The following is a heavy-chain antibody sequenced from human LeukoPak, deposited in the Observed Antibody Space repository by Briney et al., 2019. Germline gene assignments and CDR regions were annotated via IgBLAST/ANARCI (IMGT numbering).Heavy chain of an antibody. CDR2: IIPIFGTA. CDR1: GGTLSSYA. CDR3: ARGLNYYDSSGYYHGGDWFDP. V-gene: IGHV1-69*13. J-gene: IGHJ5*02. D-gene: IGHD3-22*01. Sequence: SVKVSCKASGGTLSSYAISWVRQAPGQGLEWMGGIIPIFGTANYAQKFQGRVTITADEPTSTAYMELSSLRSEDTAVYYCARGLNYYDSSGYYHGGDWFDPWGQGTLVTVSS.